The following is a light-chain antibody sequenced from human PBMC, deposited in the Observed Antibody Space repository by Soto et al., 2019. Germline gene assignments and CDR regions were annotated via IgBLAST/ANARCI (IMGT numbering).Light chain of an antibody. Sequence: EIVLTQSPATLSSFPGDRVTLSCRASQAVNTRLAWYQHKPGQAPRLLIYLASNRAAGVPARFSGSGSVTDFPLTISDVEPEDFAVYSCHQRQSWPRTFGKGTKVDI. CDR3: HQRQSWPRT. J-gene: IGKJ1*01. CDR2: LAS. V-gene: IGKV3-11*01. CDR1: QAVNTR.